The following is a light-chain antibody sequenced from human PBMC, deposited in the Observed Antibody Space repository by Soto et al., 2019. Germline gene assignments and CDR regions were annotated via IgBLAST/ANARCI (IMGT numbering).Light chain of an antibody. CDR1: QSVNSNY. V-gene: IGKV3-20*01. Sequence: EIVLTQSPGTLPLSPGDRATLSCRASQSVNSNYLAWYQQKPGQAPRLLLYGASSRAIGIPDRFSGSGSGTDFTLTISRLEPEDFAVYYCQQYDTSPPLTFGGVTKVEIK. J-gene: IGKJ4*01. CDR2: GAS. CDR3: QQYDTSPPLT.